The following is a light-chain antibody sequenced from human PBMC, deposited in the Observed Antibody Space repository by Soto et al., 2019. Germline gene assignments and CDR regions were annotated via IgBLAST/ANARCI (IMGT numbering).Light chain of an antibody. V-gene: IGKV1-5*03. J-gene: IGKJ1*01. CDR1: QSISSW. CDR3: QQYNSFSPWT. Sequence: DIQMTQSPSTLSASVGDRVTITCRASQSISSWLAWYQHKPGKTPKLLIYKASSLKSGVPSRFSGSASGTEFTLTISSLQPDDFATYYCQQYNSFSPWTFGQGTKVDIK. CDR2: KAS.